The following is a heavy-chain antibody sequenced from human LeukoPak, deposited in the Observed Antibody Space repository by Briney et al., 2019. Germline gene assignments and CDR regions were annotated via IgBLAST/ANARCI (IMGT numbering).Heavy chain of an antibody. CDR1: GFTFSSYA. CDR2: ISGSGGST. D-gene: IGHD6-13*01. CDR3: AKVRAAGTEFDY. Sequence: RGSLRLSCAASGFTFSSYAMSWVRQAPGKGLEWVSAISGSGGSTYYADSVKGRFTISRDNSKNTLYLQMNSLRAEDTAVYYCAKVRAAGTEFDYWGQGTLVTVSS. J-gene: IGHJ4*02. V-gene: IGHV3-23*01.